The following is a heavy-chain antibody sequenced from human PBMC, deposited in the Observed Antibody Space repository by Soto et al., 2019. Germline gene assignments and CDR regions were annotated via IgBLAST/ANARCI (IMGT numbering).Heavy chain of an antibody. J-gene: IGHJ4*02. CDR1: GFTFSSYG. CDR3: ARPITMVRGEPNGFDY. D-gene: IGHD3-10*01. Sequence: GGSLRLSCAASGFTFSSYGIHWVRQAPGKGLEWLTLISYDGSNKYYADSVKGRFTISRDNSKNTLYLQMNSLRAEDTAVYYCARPITMVRGEPNGFDYWGQGTLVTVSS. V-gene: IGHV3-30*03. CDR2: ISYDGSNK.